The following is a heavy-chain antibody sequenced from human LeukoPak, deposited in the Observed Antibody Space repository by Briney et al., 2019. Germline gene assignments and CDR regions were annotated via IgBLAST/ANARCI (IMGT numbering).Heavy chain of an antibody. Sequence: GGSVRLSCSASGFTFSSYWMSWVRQAPGKGLEWVANIKQDGSEKYYVDSVKGRFTISRDNAKNSLYLQMNRLRVEDTALYYCARDSLEYTTSSAAYWGQGALVTVSS. V-gene: IGHV3-7*01. J-gene: IGHJ4*02. CDR1: GFTFSSYW. CDR2: IKQDGSEK. D-gene: IGHD6-13*01. CDR3: ARDSLEYTTSSAAY.